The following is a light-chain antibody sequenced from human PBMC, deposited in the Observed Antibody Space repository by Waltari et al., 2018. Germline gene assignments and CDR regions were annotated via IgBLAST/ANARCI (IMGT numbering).Light chain of an antibody. CDR2: DVS. CDR3: SSYTSSSPWV. J-gene: IGLJ3*02. Sequence: QSALTQPRSVSGSPGQSVTISCTGTSSDVGGYHYVSWYQQHPGKAPKLMIYDVSDRPSGVSNRFSGSKSGNTASLTISGLQAEDEADYYCSSYTSSSPWVFGGGTKLTVL. CDR1: SSDVGGYHY. V-gene: IGLV2-14*03.